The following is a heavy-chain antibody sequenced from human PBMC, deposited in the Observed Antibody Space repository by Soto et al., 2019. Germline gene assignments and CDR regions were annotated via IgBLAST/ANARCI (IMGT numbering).Heavy chain of an antibody. J-gene: IGHJ2*01. V-gene: IGHV3-48*03. CDR1: GFTFSNYE. Sequence: EVQLVESGGGWTQPGGSLRLSCEASGFTFSNYEMNWVRQAPGKGLEWVSYISSSGSIPYHADSVKGRFTISRDNAKNLLYLQMNSLTTEDTAIYYCVRDYRSAGKSYWYFDLWGRGTPVTVSS. CDR3: VRDYRSAGKSYWYFDL. CDR2: ISSSGSIP. D-gene: IGHD3-3*01.